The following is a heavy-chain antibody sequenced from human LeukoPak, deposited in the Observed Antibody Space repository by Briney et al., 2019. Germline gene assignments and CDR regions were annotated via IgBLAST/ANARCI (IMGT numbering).Heavy chain of an antibody. CDR1: GFTFSRFA. D-gene: IGHD4-11*01. V-gene: IGHV3-23*01. CDR3: AKANSNYNYYYYYYMDV. Sequence: GGSLRLSCAASGFTFSRFAMTWVRQAPGKGLEWVSVISGNSDSTYYADSVKGRFTISRDNSKNTLSLQMNSLRAEDTAVYYCAKANSNYNYYYYYYMDVWGKGTTVTVSS. J-gene: IGHJ6*03. CDR2: ISGNSDST.